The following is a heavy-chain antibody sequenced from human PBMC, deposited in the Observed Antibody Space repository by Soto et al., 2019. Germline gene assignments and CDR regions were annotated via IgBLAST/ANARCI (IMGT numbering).Heavy chain of an antibody. D-gene: IGHD4-17*01. V-gene: IGHV3-15*07. Sequence: EVQLVESGGSLVKPGGSLRLSCAASDFTFNNAWMNWVRQAPEKGVEWVGRIKSKTDGGTTDFAAPVKGRFTISRDDSKTTLYLHMNSLNTEDTAVYYCTKFGNYGGNSPFDYWGQGTLVPVSS. CDR3: TKFGNYGGNSPFDY. CDR1: DFTFNNAW. J-gene: IGHJ4*02. CDR2: IKSKTDGGTT.